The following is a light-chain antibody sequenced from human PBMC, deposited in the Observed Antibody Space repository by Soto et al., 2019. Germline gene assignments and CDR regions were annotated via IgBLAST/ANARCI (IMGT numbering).Light chain of an antibody. Sequence: EIVMTQSPATLYVSPGERATVSCRASQSVSSNLAWYQQKPGQAPRLLIYYASTRATGIPARFSGSGSGTEFTLTISSLQSEDFAVYYCQQYNNWPLTFGGGTKVEIK. CDR1: QSVSSN. V-gene: IGKV3-15*01. J-gene: IGKJ4*01. CDR3: QQYNNWPLT. CDR2: YAS.